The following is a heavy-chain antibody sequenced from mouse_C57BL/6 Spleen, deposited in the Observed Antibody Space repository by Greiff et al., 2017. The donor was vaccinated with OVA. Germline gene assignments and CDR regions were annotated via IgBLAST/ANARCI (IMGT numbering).Heavy chain of an antibody. Sequence: EVKLVESRGGLVKPGGSLKLSCAASGFTFSDYGMHWVRQAPEKGLEWVAYISSGSSTIYYADTVKGRFTISRDNAKNTLFLQMTSLRSEDTAMYYCARTDYGSSYYAMDYWGQGTSVTVSS. CDR2: ISSGSSTI. D-gene: IGHD1-1*01. V-gene: IGHV5-17*01. J-gene: IGHJ4*01. CDR3: ARTDYGSSYYAMDY. CDR1: GFTFSDYG.